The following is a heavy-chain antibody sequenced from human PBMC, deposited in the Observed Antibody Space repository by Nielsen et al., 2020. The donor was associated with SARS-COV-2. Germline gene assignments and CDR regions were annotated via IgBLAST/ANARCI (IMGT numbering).Heavy chain of an antibody. CDR1: GFTFSSYG. V-gene: IGHV3-30*18. CDR2: ISYDGSNK. CDR3: AKDRWDY. J-gene: IGHJ4*02. D-gene: IGHD1-26*01. Sequence: GESLKISCAASGFTFSSYGMHWVRQAPGKGLEWVAVISYDGSNKYYADSVKGRFTISRDNSKNTLYLQMNSLRAEDTAVYYCAKDRWDYWGQGTLVTVSS.